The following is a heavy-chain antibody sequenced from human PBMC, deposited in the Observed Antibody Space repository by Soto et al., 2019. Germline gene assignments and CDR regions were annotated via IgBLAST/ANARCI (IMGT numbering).Heavy chain of an antibody. CDR2: IWYDGSNK. J-gene: IGHJ4*02. CDR1: GFTFSSYG. CDR3: GRVSRVRWTIQLYPGLYQ. V-gene: IGHV3-33*01. D-gene: IGHD5-18*01. Sequence: GGSLRLSCAASGFTFSSYGMHWVCQAPGKGLEWVAVIWYDGSNKYYADSVKGRFTISSDNSKNTLYLQMNSLRAEDTAVYYCGRVSRVRWTIQLYPGLYQWGQGTLVTVSS.